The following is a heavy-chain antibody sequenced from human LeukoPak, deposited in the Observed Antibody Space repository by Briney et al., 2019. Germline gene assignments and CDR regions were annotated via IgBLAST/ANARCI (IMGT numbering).Heavy chain of an antibody. D-gene: IGHD4-17*01. Sequence: GGSLRLSCAASGFTFSSYGMHWVRQAPGKGLEWVAVIWYDGSNKYYADSVKGRFTISRDNSKNTLYLQMNSLRAEDTAVYYCANVADYGDDDDYWGQGTLVTVSS. CDR2: IWYDGSNK. V-gene: IGHV3-33*06. J-gene: IGHJ4*02. CDR3: ANVADYGDDDDY. CDR1: GFTFSSYG.